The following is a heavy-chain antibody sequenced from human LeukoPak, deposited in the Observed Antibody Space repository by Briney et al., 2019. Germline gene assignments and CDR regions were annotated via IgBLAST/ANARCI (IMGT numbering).Heavy chain of an antibody. V-gene: IGHV3-23*01. J-gene: IGHJ5*02. CDR3: AKDPTSVGGRHDWLLDS. D-gene: IGHD3-9*01. CDR1: GFTFNSYP. Sequence: GGALRLSCAAPGFTFNSYPMAWVPRAPGKGLEWAPPIGFGDDRVYYADSVKGRFTISRDNSKNTLYLQMNYLRAEDTAVYYCAKDPTSVGGRHDWLLDSWGQGTLVTVTS. CDR2: IGFGDDRV.